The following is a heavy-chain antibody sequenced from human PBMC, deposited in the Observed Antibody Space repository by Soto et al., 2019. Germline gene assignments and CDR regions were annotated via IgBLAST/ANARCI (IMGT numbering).Heavy chain of an antibody. CDR3: ARGVSGHWYLVRFDP. CDR1: GGSISSGGYS. D-gene: IGHD6-13*01. V-gene: IGHV4-30-2*01. J-gene: IGHJ5*02. Sequence: SETLSLTCAVSGGSISSGGYSWSWIRQPPGKGLEWIGYIYHSGSTYYNPSLKSRVTISVDTSKNQFSLKLSSVTAADTAVYYCARGVSGHWYLVRFDPWGQGTLVTVSS. CDR2: IYHSGST.